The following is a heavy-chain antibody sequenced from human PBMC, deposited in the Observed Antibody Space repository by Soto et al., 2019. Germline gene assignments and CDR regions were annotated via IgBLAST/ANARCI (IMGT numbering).Heavy chain of an antibody. D-gene: IGHD7-27*01. CDR2: IYYGGGT. V-gene: IGHV4-59*08. CDR1: GDSISTKY. Sequence: ALSGTCIVSGDSISTKYWSWIRQSPGKGLEWIGFIYYGGGTNYNPSLKSRVTISVDTPKNQFSLKLSSVTAADTAVYYCAKNWNWGSLVHWGQGTLVTVSS. CDR3: AKNWNWGSLVH. J-gene: IGHJ4*02.